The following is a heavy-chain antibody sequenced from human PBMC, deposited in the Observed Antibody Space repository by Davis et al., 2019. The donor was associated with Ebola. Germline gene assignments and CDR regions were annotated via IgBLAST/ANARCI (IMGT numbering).Heavy chain of an antibody. CDR3: VRDPDY. D-gene: IGHD4-17*01. CDR2: IGGSGGTT. Sequence: GESLKISCVASGFTFSSYAMSWVRQAPGKGLEWVSVIGGSGGTTNCADSVKGRFTISRDKSKNTLYLQMNSLRAEDTAVYYCVRDPDYWGQGTLVTVSS. CDR1: GFTFSSYA. J-gene: IGHJ4*02. V-gene: IGHV3-23*01.